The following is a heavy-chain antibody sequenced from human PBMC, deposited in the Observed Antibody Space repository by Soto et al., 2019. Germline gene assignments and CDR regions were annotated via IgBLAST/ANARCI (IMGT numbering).Heavy chain of an antibody. CDR2: ISGSGGST. CDR3: AKDPGYSSGWYIGFDY. J-gene: IGHJ4*02. V-gene: IGHV3-23*01. Sequence: GGSLRLSCAASGFTFSSYAMSWVRQAPGKGLEWVSAISGSGGSTYYADSVKGRFTISRDNSKNTLYLQMNSLRAEDTAVYYCAKDPGYSSGWYIGFDYWGQGXLVTVYS. D-gene: IGHD6-19*01. CDR1: GFTFSSYA.